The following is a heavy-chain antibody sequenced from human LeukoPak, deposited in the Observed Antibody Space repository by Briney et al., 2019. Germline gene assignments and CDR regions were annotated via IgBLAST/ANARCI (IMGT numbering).Heavy chain of an antibody. Sequence: GASVKVSCKAPGYTFTSYGISWVRQAPGQGLEWMGWISAYNGNTNYAQKLQGRVTMTTDTSTSTAYMELRSLRSDDTAVYYCARFIFTPGYYYMDVWGKGTTVTVSS. CDR1: GYTFTSYG. D-gene: IGHD3-9*01. V-gene: IGHV1-18*01. CDR3: ARFIFTPGYYYMDV. J-gene: IGHJ6*03. CDR2: ISAYNGNT.